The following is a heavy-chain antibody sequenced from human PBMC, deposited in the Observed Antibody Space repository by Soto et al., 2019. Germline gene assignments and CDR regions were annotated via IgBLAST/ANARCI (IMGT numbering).Heavy chain of an antibody. CDR3: ARGYCSGGSCYHPFDY. CDR2: IYHSGST. D-gene: IGHD2-15*01. J-gene: IGHJ4*02. Sequence: SETLSLTCAVSGGSIGSGGYSWSWIRQPPGKGLEWIGYIYHSGSTYYNPSLKSRVTISVDRSKNQFSLKLSSVTAADTAVYYCARGYCSGGSCYHPFDYWGQGTLVTVSS. V-gene: IGHV4-30-2*01. CDR1: GGSIGSGGYS.